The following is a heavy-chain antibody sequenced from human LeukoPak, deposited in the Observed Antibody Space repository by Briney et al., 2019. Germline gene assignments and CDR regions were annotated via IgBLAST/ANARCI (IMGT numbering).Heavy chain of an antibody. Sequence: GGSLGLSCAASGFTFSSYAMSWVRQAPGKGLEWVSAISGSGGSTYYADSVKGRFTISRDNSKNTLHLQMNSLRAEDTAVYYCAKAYYGSGSDLDYWGQGTLVTVSS. CDR3: AKAYYGSGSDLDY. CDR1: GFTFSSYA. D-gene: IGHD3-10*01. CDR2: ISGSGGST. V-gene: IGHV3-23*01. J-gene: IGHJ4*02.